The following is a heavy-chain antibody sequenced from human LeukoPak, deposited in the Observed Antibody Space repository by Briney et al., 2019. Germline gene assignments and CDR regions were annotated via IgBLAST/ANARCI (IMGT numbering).Heavy chain of an antibody. CDR3: ARNGGDSSGYYFDS. CDR1: GFTFSSYG. D-gene: IGHD3-22*01. CDR2: IWYDGSNK. Sequence: QSGGSLRLSCAASGFTFSSYGMHWVRQAPGKGLEWVAVIWYDGSNKYYADSVKGRFTISRDNPKNTLYLQMNSLRAEDTAVYYCARNGGDSSGYYFDSWGQGTLVTVSS. J-gene: IGHJ4*02. V-gene: IGHV3-33*01.